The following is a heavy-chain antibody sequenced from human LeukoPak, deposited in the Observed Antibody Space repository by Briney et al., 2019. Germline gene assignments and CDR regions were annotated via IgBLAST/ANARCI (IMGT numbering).Heavy chain of an antibody. V-gene: IGHV3-23*01. D-gene: IGHD2-2*01. CDR3: ARDLSSSFFDF. Sequence: WGSLRLSCVASGFAFSTYAMSWVRQAPGKGPEWVSSISADGRDTYYTDSVKGRFTMSRDNSKNTLYLQMNALRADDTAVYYCARDLSSSFFDFWGQGTLVTVSS. CDR2: ISADGRDT. J-gene: IGHJ4*02. CDR1: GFAFSTYA.